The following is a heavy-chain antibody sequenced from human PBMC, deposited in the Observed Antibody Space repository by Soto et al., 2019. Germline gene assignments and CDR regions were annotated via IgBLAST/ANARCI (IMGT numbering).Heavy chain of an antibody. CDR1: GFSLSTRGVA. CDR3: AHRPRGYAYYFDY. CDR2: IYWDEDK. Sequence: QITLKESGPTLVKPTQTLTLTCTFSGFSLSTRGVAVGWFRQPPGKALESLALIYWDEDKWYSPSLKSRLTLTDDTAKNQVVLTMTNMDPVETATYYCAHRPRGYAYYFDYWGQGTLVTVSS. V-gene: IGHV2-5*02. J-gene: IGHJ4*02. D-gene: IGHD5-12*01.